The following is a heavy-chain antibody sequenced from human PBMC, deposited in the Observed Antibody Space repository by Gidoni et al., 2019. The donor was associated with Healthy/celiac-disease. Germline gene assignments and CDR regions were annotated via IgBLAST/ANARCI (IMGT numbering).Heavy chain of an antibody. CDR2: IYHSGST. D-gene: IGHD6-13*01. CDR3: ARGRMSSSSWDLYYYYGMDV. J-gene: IGHJ6*02. V-gene: IGHV4-4*02. CDR1: GGSISSSNW. Sequence: QVQLQESGPGLVKPSGTLSLTCAVSGGSISSSNWWSWVRQPPGKGLEWIGEIYHSGSTNYNPSLKSRVTISVDKSKNQFSLKLSSVTAADTAVYYCARGRMSSSSWDLYYYYGMDVWGQGTTVTVSS.